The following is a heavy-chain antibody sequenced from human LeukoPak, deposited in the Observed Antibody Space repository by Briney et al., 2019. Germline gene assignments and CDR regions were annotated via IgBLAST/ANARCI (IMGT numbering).Heavy chain of an antibody. CDR2: ISYDGSNK. V-gene: IGHV3-30*18. D-gene: IGHD2-2*01. J-gene: IGHJ4*02. CDR3: AKDHLMGCSSTSCGFDY. Sequence: QPGGSLRLSCAGSGFTFRSYWMNWVRQAPGKGLEWVAVISYDGSNKYYADSVKGRFTISRDNSKNTLYLQMNSLRAEDTAVYYCAKDHLMGCSSTSCGFDYWGQGTLVTVSS. CDR1: GFTFRSYW.